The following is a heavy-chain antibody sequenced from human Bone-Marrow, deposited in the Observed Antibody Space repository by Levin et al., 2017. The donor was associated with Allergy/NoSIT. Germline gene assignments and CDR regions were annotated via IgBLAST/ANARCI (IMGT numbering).Heavy chain of an antibody. CDR3: ARDSNGATSVPYFDN. J-gene: IGHJ4*02. D-gene: IGHD2-8*01. CDR2: VTPHSGVT. CDR1: GYPFTDYY. Sequence: RGESLKISCKAAGYPFTDYYMHWVRQAPGQGLEWLGRVTPHSGVTSYAQKFQGRVTLTRDTSISTAYMELSRLQSDDTAIYYCARDSNGATSVPYFDNWGQGTLVTVSS. V-gene: IGHV1-2*06.